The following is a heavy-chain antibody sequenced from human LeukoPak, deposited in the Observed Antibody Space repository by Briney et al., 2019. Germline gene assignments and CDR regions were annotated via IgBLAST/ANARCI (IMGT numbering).Heavy chain of an antibody. CDR3: ARDCSGGSCYSDS. Sequence: GASVKVSCKASGGTFSSYAISWVRQAPGQGLEWMGGIIPIFGTANYAQTFQGRVTITADESTSTAYMELSSLRSEDTAVYYCARDCSGGSCYSDSWGQGTLVTVSS. CDR1: GGTFSSYA. V-gene: IGHV1-69*01. D-gene: IGHD2-15*01. CDR2: IIPIFGTA. J-gene: IGHJ4*02.